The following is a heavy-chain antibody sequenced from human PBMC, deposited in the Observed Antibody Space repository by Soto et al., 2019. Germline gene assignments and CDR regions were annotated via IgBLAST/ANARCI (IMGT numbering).Heavy chain of an antibody. D-gene: IGHD1-26*01. CDR2: IYSDSSST. V-gene: IGHV3-74*01. Sequence: GGSLRLSCATSGFTFSRYWMHWVRQAPGKGLFWVSRIYSDSSSTNYADSVKGRFTISSDNAKNTLYLQMNSLRAEDTAVYYCVRDDGGRYYVNWFDVWGPGPLLTVST. CDR1: GFTFSRYW. J-gene: IGHJ5*02. CDR3: VRDDGGRYYVNWFDV.